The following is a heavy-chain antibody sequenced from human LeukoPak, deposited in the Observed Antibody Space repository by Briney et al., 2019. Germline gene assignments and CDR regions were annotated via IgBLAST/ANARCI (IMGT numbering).Heavy chain of an antibody. CDR2: INPKSGGT. CDR3: VREYYDILTGSGGAGYYFDY. Sequence: ASVKVSCKASGYSFTDYYMHWVRQAPGQGLEWMGWINPKSGGTSYAQNFQGRVTMTRDTSSNTAYMELSRLRSDDAAVYHCVREYYDILTGSGGAGYYFDYWGQGTLVTVSS. D-gene: IGHD3-9*01. V-gene: IGHV1-2*02. J-gene: IGHJ4*02. CDR1: GYSFTDYY.